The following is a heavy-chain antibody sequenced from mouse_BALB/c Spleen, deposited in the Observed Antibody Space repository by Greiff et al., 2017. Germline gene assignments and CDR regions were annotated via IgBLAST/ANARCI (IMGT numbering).Heavy chain of an antibody. Sequence: QVQLKQSGAELAKPGASVKMSCKASGYTFTSYWMHWVKQRPGQGLEWIGYINPSTGYTEYNQKFKDKATLTADKSSSTAYMQLKSLTSEDSAVYYCARSGTARANYYAMDYWGQGTSVTVSS. CDR1: GYTFTSYW. CDR3: ARSGTARANYYAMDY. D-gene: IGHD3-2*01. CDR2: INPSTGYT. V-gene: IGHV1-7*01. J-gene: IGHJ4*01.